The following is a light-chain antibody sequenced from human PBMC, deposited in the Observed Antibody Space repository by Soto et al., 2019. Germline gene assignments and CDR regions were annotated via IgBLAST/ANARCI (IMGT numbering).Light chain of an antibody. V-gene: IGLV2-14*01. CDR1: SSDVGGYDY. J-gene: IGLJ1*01. CDR3: SSKRGSTGV. CDR2: DVS. Sequence: QSALTQPASVSGSPGQTITISCTGTSSDVGGYDYVSWHQQHPGKAPKLMIYDVSKRPSGVSNRFSGSKSGNTASLTISGLQAEDEADYYCSSKRGSTGVFGTRTKVTVL.